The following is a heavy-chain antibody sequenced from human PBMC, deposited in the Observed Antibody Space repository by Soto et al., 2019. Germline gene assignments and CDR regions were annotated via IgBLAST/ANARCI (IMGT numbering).Heavy chain of an antibody. Sequence: QVQLVESGGGVVQPGRSLRLSCAASGFTFSSYAMHWVRHAPCKGLEWVAVISYDGSNKYYADSVKGGFTISRDNSKNTLYLQMNSLRAEDTAVYYCARSHSGYYFDYWGQGTLVTVSS. J-gene: IGHJ4*02. CDR2: ISYDGSNK. D-gene: IGHD3-22*01. CDR3: ARSHSGYYFDY. CDR1: GFTFSSYA. V-gene: IGHV3-30-3*01.